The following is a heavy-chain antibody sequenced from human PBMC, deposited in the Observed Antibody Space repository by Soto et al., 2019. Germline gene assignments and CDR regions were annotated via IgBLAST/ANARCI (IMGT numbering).Heavy chain of an antibody. Sequence: SVKVSCKASGGTFSRYPISWVRQAPGQGLEWMGGIIPIFGTANYAQKFQGRVTITADESTSTAYMELSSLRSEDTAVYYCAKASISMIVFVDYWGQGPMVTVSA. J-gene: IGHJ4*02. CDR1: GGTFSRYP. CDR3: AKASISMIVFVDY. D-gene: IGHD3-22*01. V-gene: IGHV1-69*13. CDR2: IIPIFGTA.